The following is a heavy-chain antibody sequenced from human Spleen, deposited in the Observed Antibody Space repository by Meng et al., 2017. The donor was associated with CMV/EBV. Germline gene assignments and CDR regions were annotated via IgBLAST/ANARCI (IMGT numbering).Heavy chain of an antibody. CDR1: GHY. D-gene: IGHD2-2*01. Sequence: GHYIHWLLHAPGQGLEWMGWINPNSGGTNFAQNFQGRVTMTRDTSISTAFMELRSLTSDDTAVYYCARDHVRYCSSTSCRTNWYFDLWGRGTLVTVSS. CDR3: ARDHVRYCSSTSCRTNWYFDL. CDR2: INPNSGGT. J-gene: IGHJ2*01. V-gene: IGHV1-2*02.